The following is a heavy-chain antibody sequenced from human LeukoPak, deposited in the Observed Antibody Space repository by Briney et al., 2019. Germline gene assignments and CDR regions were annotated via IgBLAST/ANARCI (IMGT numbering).Heavy chain of an antibody. CDR3: AKDRAQQLVLDF. J-gene: IGHJ4*02. V-gene: IGHV3-23*01. CDR1: GFTLSSYA. D-gene: IGHD6-13*01. Sequence: GGSLRLSCAASGFTLSSYAMIWLRQAPGKGLEGVSAIIGSGSSTYYADSVKGRFTISRDNSKNTLYLQMNSLRAEDTAVYYCAKDRAQQLVLDFWGQGTLVTVSS. CDR2: IIGSGSST.